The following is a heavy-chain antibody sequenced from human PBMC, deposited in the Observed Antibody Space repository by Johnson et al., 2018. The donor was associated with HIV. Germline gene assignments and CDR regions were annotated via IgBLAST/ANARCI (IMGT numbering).Heavy chain of an antibody. CDR1: GFTFTSFA. Sequence: HVQLVESGGGVVQPGTSLRLSCAASGFTFTSFAMHWVRQAPGKGLEWVSVIYSGGSTYYADSVKGRFTISRDNSKNTLYLQMSGLRIEDTAVYYCARTQVYSSSRDDAFDIWGQGTMVTVSS. V-gene: IGHV3-NL1*01. CDR2: IYSGGST. D-gene: IGHD6-13*01. J-gene: IGHJ3*02. CDR3: ARTQVYSSSRDDAFDI.